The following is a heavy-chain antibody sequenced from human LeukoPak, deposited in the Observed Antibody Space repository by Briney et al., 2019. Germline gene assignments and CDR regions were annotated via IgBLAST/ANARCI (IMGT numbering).Heavy chain of an antibody. CDR1: GFRFSDYS. CDR2: ISSGNNT. D-gene: IGHD4-17*01. Sequence: GGSLRLSCAASGFRFSDYSINWVRQAPGKGLEWVSYISSGNNTYYAESVKGRFTISRDNAKNSVWLQMNSLRAEDTAVYHCGRGNGDYGGVDFLGQGTLVTVSS. CDR3: GRGNGDYGGVDF. V-gene: IGHV3-48*01. J-gene: IGHJ4*02.